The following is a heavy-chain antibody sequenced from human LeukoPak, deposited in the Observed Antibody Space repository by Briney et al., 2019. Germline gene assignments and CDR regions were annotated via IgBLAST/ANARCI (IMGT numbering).Heavy chain of an antibody. CDR1: GFTFSSYG. V-gene: IGHV3-30*03. CDR3: ASLYSSGRFDY. Sequence: GRSLRLSCAASGFTFSSYGMHWVRQAPGKGLEWVAVISYDGSNKYYADSVKGRFTISRDNSKITLYLQMNSLRAEDTAVYYCASLYSSGRFDYWGQGTLVTVSS. D-gene: IGHD6-19*01. J-gene: IGHJ4*02. CDR2: ISYDGSNK.